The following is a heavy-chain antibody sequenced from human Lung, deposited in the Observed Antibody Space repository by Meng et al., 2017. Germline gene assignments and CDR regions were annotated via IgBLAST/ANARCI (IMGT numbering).Heavy chain of an antibody. J-gene: IGHJ4*02. CDR2: IKSNSDGGTT. Sequence: VSPVEAGGSCVKPGGSLRLSCVASGFSFTDAWMSWVRPAPGKGLEWVGRIKSNSDGGTTDYAAPVKGRFTISRDDSKNTLYLQMNSLITEDTAVYFCATGAAAADHWGQGTLVTVSS. D-gene: IGHD6-13*01. CDR1: GFSFTDAW. V-gene: IGHV3-15*01. CDR3: ATGAAAADH.